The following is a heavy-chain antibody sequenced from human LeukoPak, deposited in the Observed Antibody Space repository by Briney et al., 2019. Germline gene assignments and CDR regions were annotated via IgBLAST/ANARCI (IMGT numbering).Heavy chain of an antibody. CDR2: ISSNGGST. D-gene: IGHD4-17*01. J-gene: IGHJ4*02. CDR1: GFIVSSYA. Sequence: GGSLRLSCAASGFIVSSYAMTWVRQAPGKGLEYVSAISSNGGSTYYANSVKGRFTISRDNSKNTLYLQMGSLRAEDMAVYYCARDGPVTTFDYWGQGTLVTVSS. V-gene: IGHV3-64*01. CDR3: ARDGPVTTFDY.